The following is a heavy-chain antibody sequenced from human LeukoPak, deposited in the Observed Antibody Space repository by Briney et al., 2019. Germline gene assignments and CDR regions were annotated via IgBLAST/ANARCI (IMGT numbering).Heavy chain of an antibody. CDR3: ARDDYDILTWY. V-gene: IGHV1-18*01. Sequence: EASVKVSCKASGYTFTSYGISWVRQAPGQGLEWMGWISAYNGNTNYAQKLQGRVTMTTDTSTSTAYMELRSLRSVDTAVYYCARDDYDILTWYWGQGTLVTVSS. D-gene: IGHD3-9*01. CDR1: GYTFTSYG. CDR2: ISAYNGNT. J-gene: IGHJ4*02.